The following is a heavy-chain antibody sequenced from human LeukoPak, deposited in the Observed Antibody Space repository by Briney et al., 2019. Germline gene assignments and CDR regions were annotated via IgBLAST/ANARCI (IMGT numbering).Heavy chain of an antibody. J-gene: IGHJ4*02. D-gene: IGHD2-15*01. CDR3: ARYPTRYCSGGSCRTNYFDY. CDR2: INPNSGGT. Sequence: ASVKVSCKASGYTFTGYYMHWVRQAPGQGLEWMGWINPNSGGTNYAQKFQGRVTMTRDTSISTAHMELSRLRSDDTAVYYCARYPTRYCSGGSCRTNYFDYWGQGTLVTVSS. V-gene: IGHV1-2*02. CDR1: GYTFTGYY.